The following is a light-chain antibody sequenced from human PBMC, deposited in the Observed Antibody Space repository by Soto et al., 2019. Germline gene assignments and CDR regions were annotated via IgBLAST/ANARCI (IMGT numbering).Light chain of an antibody. V-gene: IGKV3-11*01. CDR2: DAS. Sequence: EIVLTQSPATLSLSPGERATLSCRASQSVSSYLAWYQQKPGQAPRLLIYDASNRATGIPARFSGSGSGTDFTLTISSLEPEDFAVSYCQQRSNWPFTFGGGTKVEIK. J-gene: IGKJ4*01. CDR1: QSVSSY. CDR3: QQRSNWPFT.